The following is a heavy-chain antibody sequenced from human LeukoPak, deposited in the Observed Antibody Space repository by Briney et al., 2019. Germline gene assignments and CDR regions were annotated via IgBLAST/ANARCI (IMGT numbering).Heavy chain of an antibody. V-gene: IGHV4-30-4*02. CDR3: ARDTHYDFWSGGWFDP. Sequence: SETLSLTCTVSGGSISSGDYYWSWIRQPPGKGLEWIGYIYYSGSTYYNPSLKSRVTISVDTSKNQFSLKLSSVTAADTAVYYCARDTHYDFWSGGWFDPWGQGTLVTVSS. CDR2: IYYSGST. D-gene: IGHD3-3*01. CDR1: GGSISSGDYY. J-gene: IGHJ5*02.